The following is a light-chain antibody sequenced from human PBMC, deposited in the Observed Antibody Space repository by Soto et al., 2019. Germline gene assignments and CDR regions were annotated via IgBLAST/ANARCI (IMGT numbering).Light chain of an antibody. CDR2: GAS. CDR1: QTVSSSQ. CDR3: QQYSSSTLT. Sequence: EIVLMQSPGTLSLSPGERATLSCRASQTVSSSQLAWYQQRPGQAPRLLIYGASTRATGIPDRFSGSGSGTDFSLTISRREPEDFGVYYCQQYSSSTLTFGGGTKVEIK. J-gene: IGKJ4*01. V-gene: IGKV3-20*01.